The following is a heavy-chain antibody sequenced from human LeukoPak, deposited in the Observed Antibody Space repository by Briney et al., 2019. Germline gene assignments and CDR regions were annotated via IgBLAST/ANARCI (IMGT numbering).Heavy chain of an antibody. CDR1: GFTFSSYG. J-gene: IGHJ4*02. CDR3: AKDSDGAGNFDPRVY. Sequence: GGSLSVSCAASGFTFSSYGMHWVRQAPGKGLEWVAFIRYDGSNKYYADSVKGRFTISRDNSKNTLYLQMNSLRAEDTAVYYCAKDSDGAGNFDPRVYWGQGTLVTVSS. CDR2: IRYDGSNK. D-gene: IGHD1-7*01. V-gene: IGHV3-30*02.